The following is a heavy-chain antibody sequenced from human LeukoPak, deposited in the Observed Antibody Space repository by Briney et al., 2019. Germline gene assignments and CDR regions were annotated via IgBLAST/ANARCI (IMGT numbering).Heavy chain of an antibody. D-gene: IGHD5-12*01. J-gene: IGHJ4*02. Sequence: SETLSLTCIVSGYSITSGYHWGWIRQTPGKGLEWIGTMYHSGNINYNPSLKSRVTVSVDTSKNQFSLKLSSVTAADTAVYYCARTKTQRGYSGYDSDYWGQGTLVTVSS. CDR3: ARTKTQRGYSGYDSDY. CDR2: MYHSGNI. V-gene: IGHV4-38-2*02. CDR1: GYSITSGYH.